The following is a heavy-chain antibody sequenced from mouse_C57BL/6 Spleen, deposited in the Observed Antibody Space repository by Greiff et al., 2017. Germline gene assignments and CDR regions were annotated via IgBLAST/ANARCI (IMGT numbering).Heavy chain of an antibody. CDR1: GYTFTDYE. D-gene: IGHD2-4*01. Sequence: QVHVKQSGAELVRPGASVTLSCKASGYTFTDYEMHWVKQTPVHGLEWIGAIDPETGGTAYNQKFKGKAILTADKSSSTAYMELRSLTSEDSAVYCCRGDYDGGAYWGQGTLVTVSA. J-gene: IGHJ3*01. CDR3: RGDYDGGAY. V-gene: IGHV1-15*01. CDR2: IDPETGGT.